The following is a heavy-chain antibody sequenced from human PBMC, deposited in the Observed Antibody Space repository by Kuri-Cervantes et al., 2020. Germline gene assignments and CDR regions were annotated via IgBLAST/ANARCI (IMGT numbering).Heavy chain of an antibody. CDR1: GFTFSSYS. CDR2: ISSSSSTI. Sequence: GGSLRLSCAASGFTFSSYSMNWVRQAPGKGLEWVSYISSSSSTIYYVDSVKGRFTISRDNAKNSLYLQMNSLRDEDTAVYYCARARDSSGLNTLDYWGQGTLVTVSS. V-gene: IGHV3-48*02. CDR3: ARARDSSGLNTLDY. D-gene: IGHD3-22*01. J-gene: IGHJ4*02.